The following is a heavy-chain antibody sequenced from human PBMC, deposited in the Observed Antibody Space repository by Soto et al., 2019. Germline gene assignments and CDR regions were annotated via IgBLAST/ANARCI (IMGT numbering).Heavy chain of an antibody. CDR1: GFTISNHC. J-gene: IGHJ6*02. D-gene: IGHD2-2*01. CDR2: INAGVSAI. V-gene: IGHV3-74*01. Sequence: XGSLSLSFADSGFTISNHCKHGVRRAPGKGLVWVSRINAGVSAIHYADSVRGRFTISRDNAKNTLDLQMNSLRGEDTAVYYCARELETAALPSSSLMDVCGQGTTVPVSS. CDR3: ARELETAALPSSSLMDV.